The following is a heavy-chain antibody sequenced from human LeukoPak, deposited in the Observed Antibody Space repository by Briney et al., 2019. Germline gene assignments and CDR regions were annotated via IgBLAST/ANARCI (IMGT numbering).Heavy chain of an antibody. D-gene: IGHD1-26*01. Sequence: PSETLSLTCTVSGGSINSYYWTRIRQPPGKGLEWIGYIYNSGSTNYNPSLKSRVTISTDTSKKQFSLRVSSVTAADTAVYYCARRLRIEGGTRRGDALDMWGQGTMVTVSS. V-gene: IGHV4-59*08. J-gene: IGHJ3*02. CDR2: IYNSGST. CDR3: ARRLRIEGGTRRGDALDM. CDR1: GGSINSYY.